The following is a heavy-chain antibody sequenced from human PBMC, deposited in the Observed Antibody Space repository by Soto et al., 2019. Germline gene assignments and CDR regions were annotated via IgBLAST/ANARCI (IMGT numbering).Heavy chain of an antibody. J-gene: IGHJ6*02. CDR2: IYYSGST. CDR1: GGSISSGGYY. D-gene: IGHD6-13*01. V-gene: IGHV4-31*03. Sequence: QVQLQESGPGLVKPSQTLSLTCTVSGGSISSGGYYWTWIRQHPGKGREGIGYIYYSGSTNYNPSLKSRVTISVDTSTNQFSLKLSSVTAADTAVYYCALIKQQLAYGMDVWGQGTTVTVSS. CDR3: ALIKQQLAYGMDV.